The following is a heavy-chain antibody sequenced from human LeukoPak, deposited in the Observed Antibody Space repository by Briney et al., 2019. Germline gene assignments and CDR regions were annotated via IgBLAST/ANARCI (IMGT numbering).Heavy chain of an antibody. CDR3: ARGAWDI. J-gene: IGHJ3*02. CDR2: ISSSSDNI. Sequence: GGSLRLSCAASGFAFSGCSMNWVRQAPGKALEWVSSISSSSDNIYYADSVKGRFTISRDNAKNSLYLQMNSLRAEDTAVYYCARGAWDIWGQGTMVTVSS. CDR1: GFAFSGCS. V-gene: IGHV3-21*01.